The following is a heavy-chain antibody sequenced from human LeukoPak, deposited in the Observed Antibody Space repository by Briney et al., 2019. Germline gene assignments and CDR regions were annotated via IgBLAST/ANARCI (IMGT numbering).Heavy chain of an antibody. V-gene: IGHV3-74*01. J-gene: IGHJ4*02. CDR2: LNGDASST. D-gene: IGHD3-3*01. CDR1: GFTLSGHW. CDR3: ARGGRITIYPDY. Sequence: GGSLRLSCAASGFTLSGHWMHWVRQAPGKGLVWVSRLNGDASSTNYADSVKGRFTISRDNAKNTLYLQMNGLRAEDTAVYYCARGGRITIYPDYWGPGTLVTVSS.